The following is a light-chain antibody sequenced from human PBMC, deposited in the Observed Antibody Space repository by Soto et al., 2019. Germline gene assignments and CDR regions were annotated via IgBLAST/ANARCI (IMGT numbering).Light chain of an antibody. Sequence: DIQMTQSPATLSAPVGDRVTITCRTSQSITSWLAWYQQKPGKAPKVLIYKASNLRSGVPARFSGSGSGTDFTLTTSSLQPDDFATYYCQRCNSYPPPFGQGTTVDI. CDR3: QRCNSYPPP. CDR2: KAS. CDR1: QSITSW. J-gene: IGKJ1*01. V-gene: IGKV1-5*03.